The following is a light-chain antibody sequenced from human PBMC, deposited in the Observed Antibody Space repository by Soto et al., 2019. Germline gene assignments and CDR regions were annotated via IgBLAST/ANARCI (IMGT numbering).Light chain of an antibody. J-gene: IGKJ1*01. CDR3: MQALQTPWT. CDR1: QSLLHSNGYNY. V-gene: IGKV2-28*01. Sequence: DIVRTQSPLSLPVTPGEPASISCRSSQSLLHSNGYNYLDWYLQKPGQSPQLLIYLGSNRASGVTDRFSGSGSGTDFTLKISRVEAEDVGVYYCMQALQTPWTFGQGTKVEIK. CDR2: LGS.